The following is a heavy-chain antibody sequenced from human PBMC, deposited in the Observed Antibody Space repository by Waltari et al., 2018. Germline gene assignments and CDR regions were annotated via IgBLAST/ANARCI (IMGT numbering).Heavy chain of an antibody. CDR2: ISGSGCST. CDR1: GFTFSSYA. Sequence: EVQLLESGGGLVQPGGSLRLSCAASGFTFSSYAMSWGRQAPGKGLGGVSAISGSGCSTYDGDSGKGRFTISRDNSKNTLYLQMNSLRAEDTAVYYCAKDSKQGGWYVGAFDIWGQGTMVTVSS. D-gene: IGHD6-19*01. V-gene: IGHV3-23*01. J-gene: IGHJ3*02. CDR3: AKDSKQGGWYVGAFDI.